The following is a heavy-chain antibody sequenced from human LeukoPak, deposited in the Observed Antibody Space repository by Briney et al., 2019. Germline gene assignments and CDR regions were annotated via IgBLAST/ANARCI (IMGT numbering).Heavy chain of an antibody. CDR2: ISSSSTYI. CDR3: ARDGSTVANYYFDY. CDR1: GFTFSSYS. D-gene: IGHD5-12*01. Sequence: GGSLRLSCAASGFTFSSYSMNWVRQAPGKGLEWVSSISSSSTYIYYADSVKGRFTISRDNAKNSLYLQMNSLRAEDTAVYYRARDGSTVANYYFDYWGQGTLVTVSS. V-gene: IGHV3-21*01. J-gene: IGHJ4*02.